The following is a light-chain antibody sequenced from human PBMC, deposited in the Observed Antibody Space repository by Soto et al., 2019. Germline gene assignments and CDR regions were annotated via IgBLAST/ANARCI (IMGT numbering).Light chain of an antibody. CDR2: GAS. V-gene: IGKV3-15*01. Sequence: ETVMTQSPAALSVSPGERAALSCRASHSVSTNLAWYQQKPGQAPSLLIFGASTRATAIPARFTGSGSGTEFTLTISSLQSEDFAVYYCQQYDAWPWTFGQGTKVEIK. J-gene: IGKJ1*01. CDR3: QQYDAWPWT. CDR1: HSVSTN.